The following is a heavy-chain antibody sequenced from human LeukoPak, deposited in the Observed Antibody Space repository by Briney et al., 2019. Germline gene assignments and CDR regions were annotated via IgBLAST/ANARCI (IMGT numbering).Heavy chain of an antibody. CDR2: INPSGGST. CDR3: ARGRRIAAAGTLYFQH. J-gene: IGHJ1*01. Sequence: ASVKASCKASGYTFTSYYMHWVRQAPGQGLEWMGIINPSGGSTSYAQKFQGRVTMTRDMSTSTVYMELSSLRSEDTAVYYCARGRRIAAAGTLYFQHWGQGTLVTVSS. D-gene: IGHD6-13*01. V-gene: IGHV1-46*01. CDR1: GYTFTSYY.